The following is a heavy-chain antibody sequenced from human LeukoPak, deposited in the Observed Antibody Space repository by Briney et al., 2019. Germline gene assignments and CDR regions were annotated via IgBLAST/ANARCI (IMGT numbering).Heavy chain of an antibody. CDR1: GASISGSGYY. D-gene: IGHD3-10*01. CDR2: IYTSGST. J-gene: IGHJ5*02. Sequence: SETLSLTCAVSGASISGSGYYWSWIRQPAGKGLEWIGRIYTSGSTNYNPSLKSRVTMSVDTSKNQFSLKLSSVTAADTAVYYCARDRNELLWFGELLGFDPWGQGTLVTVSS. CDR3: ARDRNELLWFGELLGFDP. V-gene: IGHV4-61*02.